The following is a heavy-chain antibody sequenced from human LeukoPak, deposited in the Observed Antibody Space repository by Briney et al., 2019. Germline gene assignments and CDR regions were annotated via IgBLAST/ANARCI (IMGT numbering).Heavy chain of an antibody. Sequence: PGGSLRLSCAASGFTFDDYAMPWVRQAPGKGLEWVSGISWNSGSIGYADSVKGRFTISRDNAKNSLYLQMNSLRAEDTALYYCAKLSHYYYGMDVWGQGTTVTVSS. CDR1: GFTFDDYA. CDR3: AKLSHYYYGMDV. CDR2: ISWNSGSI. J-gene: IGHJ6*02. V-gene: IGHV3-9*01.